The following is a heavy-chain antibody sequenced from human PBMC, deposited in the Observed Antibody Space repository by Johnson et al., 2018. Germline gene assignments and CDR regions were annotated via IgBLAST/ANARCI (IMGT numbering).Heavy chain of an antibody. Sequence: QVQLVQSGGGVVQPGRSLRLSCAASGFTFSSYGMHWVRQAPGKGLEWVAVISYDGSNKYYADSVKGRFTISRDNSKNTLYLQMNSLRAEDTAVYYCAYHYYDSSGYYEHDALDSWGQGTMVTVSS. CDR2: ISYDGSNK. D-gene: IGHD3-22*01. CDR1: GFTFSSYG. V-gene: IGHV3-30*03. CDR3: AYHYYDSSGYYEHDALDS. J-gene: IGHJ3*02.